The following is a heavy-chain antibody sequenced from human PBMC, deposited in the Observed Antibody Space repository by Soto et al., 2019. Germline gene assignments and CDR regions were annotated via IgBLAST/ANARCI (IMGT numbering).Heavy chain of an antibody. J-gene: IGHJ4*02. CDR1: GDSISSADYY. CDR3: ARLISGYYFFDY. V-gene: IGHV4-30-4*01. CDR2: IYHSGSS. D-gene: IGHD3-22*01. Sequence: SETLSLTCTVSGDSISSADYYWSWIRQPPGKGLEWIAYIYHSGSSYFNPSLKSRLSISVDTSKNLLSLKLRSVTAADTAVYYCARLISGYYFFDYWVQGTLVPVSS.